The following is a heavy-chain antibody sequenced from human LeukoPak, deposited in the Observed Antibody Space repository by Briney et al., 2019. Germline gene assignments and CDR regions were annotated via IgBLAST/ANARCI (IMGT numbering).Heavy chain of an antibody. CDR3: ARDGPRAFSAFDI. J-gene: IGHJ3*02. CDR2: IKQDGSEK. V-gene: IGHV3-7*01. D-gene: IGHD1-26*01. Sequence: GGSLRLSCAASGFTFSSYWMSWVRQAPGKGLEWVANIKQDGSEKYYVDSVKGRFTISRDNAKNSLYLQMNSLRAEDTAVYYCARDGPRAFSAFDIWGQGTMVTVSS. CDR1: GFTFSSYW.